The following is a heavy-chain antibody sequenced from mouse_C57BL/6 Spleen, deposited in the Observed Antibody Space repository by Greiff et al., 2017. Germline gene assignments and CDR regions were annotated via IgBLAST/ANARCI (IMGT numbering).Heavy chain of an antibody. J-gene: IGHJ4*01. Sequence: QVQLQQSGAELAKPGASVKLSCKASGYTFTSYWMHWVKQRPGQGLEWIGYINPSSGYTKYNQKFKDQATLTADKSSSTAYMQLSSLTYENSAVYYCARSPIYYGNFRDYWGQGTSVTVSS. V-gene: IGHV1-7*01. CDR1: GYTFTSYW. D-gene: IGHD2-1*01. CDR2: INPSSGYT. CDR3: ARSPIYYGNFRDY.